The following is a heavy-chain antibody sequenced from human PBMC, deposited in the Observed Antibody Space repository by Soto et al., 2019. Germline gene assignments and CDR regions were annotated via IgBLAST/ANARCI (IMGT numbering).Heavy chain of an antibody. CDR1: GFTFSSYA. J-gene: IGHJ4*02. Sequence: QVQLVESGGGVVQPGRSLRLSCAASGFTFSSYAMHWVRQAPGKGLEWVAVISYAGSNKYYADSVKGRFTISRDNSKNTLYLQMNRLRPEDTALYSSASDRQWELLVIAPWAAFDYWGQGTLVTVSS. CDR3: ASDRQWELLVIAPWAAFDY. V-gene: IGHV3-30-3*01. CDR2: ISYAGSNK. D-gene: IGHD1-26*01.